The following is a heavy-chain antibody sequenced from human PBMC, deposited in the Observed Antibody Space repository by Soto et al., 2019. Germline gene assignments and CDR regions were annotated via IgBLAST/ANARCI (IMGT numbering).Heavy chain of an antibody. Sequence: RRGSLKISCKGSGYSFTSYWISWVRQMPGKGLEWMGRIDPSDSYTNYSPSFQGHVTISADKSISTAYLQWSSLKASDTAMYYCARHEGYCSSTSCYRGDWFDPWGQGTLVTVSS. CDR2: IDPSDSYT. J-gene: IGHJ5*02. CDR1: GYSFTSYW. D-gene: IGHD2-2*01. V-gene: IGHV5-10-1*01. CDR3: ARHEGYCSSTSCYRGDWFDP.